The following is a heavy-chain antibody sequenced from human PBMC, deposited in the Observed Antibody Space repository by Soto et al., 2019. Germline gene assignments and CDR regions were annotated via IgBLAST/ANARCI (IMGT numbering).Heavy chain of an antibody. D-gene: IGHD3-22*01. CDR1: GYTFTSYS. J-gene: IGHJ5*02. V-gene: IGHV1-46*01. Sequence: ASVKVSCKASGYTFTSYSMHWVRQAPGQGLEWMGIINPSGGSTSYAQKFQGRVTMTRDTPTSTVYRELSSLRSEDTAVYYCARYSSPGYYYDSSGVNWFDPWGQGTLVTVSS. CDR2: INPSGGST. CDR3: ARYSSPGYYYDSSGVNWFDP.